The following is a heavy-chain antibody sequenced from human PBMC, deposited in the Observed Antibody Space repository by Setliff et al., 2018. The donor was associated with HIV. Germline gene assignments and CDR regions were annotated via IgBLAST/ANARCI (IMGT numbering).Heavy chain of an antibody. J-gene: IGHJ5*02. CDR2: INPAGNPT. D-gene: IGHD6-19*01. CDR1: GYTFTSDY. CDR3: AKDIPGPPINSGRIKSWFDP. V-gene: IGHV1-46*01. Sequence: GASVKVSCQASGYTFTSDYIHWVRQAPGQGLAWMGIINPAGNPTSYARKLQGSLTMTRDTSTNTVYMELCSLRPEDTAVYYCAKDIPGPPINSGRIKSWFDPWGEGTLVTVSS.